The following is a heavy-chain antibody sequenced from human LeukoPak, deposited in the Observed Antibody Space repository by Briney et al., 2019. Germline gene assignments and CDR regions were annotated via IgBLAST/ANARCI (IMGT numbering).Heavy chain of an antibody. Sequence: GGSLRLSCAASGFTFSSYGMHWVRQAPGKGLEWVAVISYDGSNKYYADSVKGQFTISRDNSKNTLYLQMNSLRAEDTAVYYCAKGRTVTGMYFDYWGQGTLVTVSS. CDR1: GFTFSSYG. J-gene: IGHJ4*02. D-gene: IGHD4-17*01. V-gene: IGHV3-30*18. CDR2: ISYDGSNK. CDR3: AKGRTVTGMYFDY.